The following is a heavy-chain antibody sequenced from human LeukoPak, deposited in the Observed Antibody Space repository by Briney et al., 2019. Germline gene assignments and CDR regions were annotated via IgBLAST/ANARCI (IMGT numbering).Heavy chain of an antibody. CDR1: GGSISSGDYY. Sequence: TSQTLSLTCTVSGGSISSGDYYWSWIRQPPGKGLEWIGYIYYSGSTYYNPSLKSRVTISVDTSKNQFSLKLSSVTAADTAVYYCARDTHYYDSSGYNMLGAFDIWGQGTMVTVSS. V-gene: IGHV4-30-4*08. J-gene: IGHJ3*02. CDR3: ARDTHYYDSSGYNMLGAFDI. CDR2: IYYSGST. D-gene: IGHD3-22*01.